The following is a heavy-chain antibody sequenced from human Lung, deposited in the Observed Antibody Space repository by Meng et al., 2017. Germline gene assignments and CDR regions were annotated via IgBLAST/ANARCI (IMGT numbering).Heavy chain of an antibody. CDR2: ISSDSRYI. CDR3: ARFETVGVATGDF. V-gene: IGHV3-21*01. CDR1: GFTFSNYS. D-gene: IGHD2-15*01. Sequence: EVQLVESGGGLVTPGGSLRLSCAASGFTFSNYSMNWVRQAPGKGLEWVSSISSDSRYIFYADSVKGRFTIYRDNAKNSLYLQMHSLRPEDTAVFYCARFETVGVATGDFWGQGTLVTVSS. J-gene: IGHJ4*02.